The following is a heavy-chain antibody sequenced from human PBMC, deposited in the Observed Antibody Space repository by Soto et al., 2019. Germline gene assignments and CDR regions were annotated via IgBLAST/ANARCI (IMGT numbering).Heavy chain of an antibody. J-gene: IGHJ4*02. Sequence: QVQLQESGPGLVKPSQTLSLTCTVSGGSISSGAYYWSWIRQHPGKGLEWIAYIYYSGSTYYNPSLKSRVFMLVDASKNQFSLQLSSVTAADTAVFYCARSSTSFFYFDSWGPGTLVTVSS. V-gene: IGHV4-31*03. CDR1: GGSISSGAYY. CDR2: IYYSGST. CDR3: ARSSTSFFYFDS. D-gene: IGHD2-2*01.